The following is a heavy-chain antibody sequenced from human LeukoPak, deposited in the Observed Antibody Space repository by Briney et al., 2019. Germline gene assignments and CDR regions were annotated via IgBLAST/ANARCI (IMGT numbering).Heavy chain of an antibody. CDR1: GGSISSGSYY. D-gene: IGHD2-2*02. J-gene: IGHJ4*02. CDR3: AVNSGDCSSTSCYMDY. V-gene: IGHV4-61*02. CDR2: IYFSGTT. Sequence: SETLSLTCTVSGGSISSGSYYWSWIRQPAGKGLEWIGRIYFSGTTNYNPSLKSRVTISVDTSKNQFSLKLSSVTAADTAVYYCAVNSGDCSSTSCYMDYWGQGTLVTVSS.